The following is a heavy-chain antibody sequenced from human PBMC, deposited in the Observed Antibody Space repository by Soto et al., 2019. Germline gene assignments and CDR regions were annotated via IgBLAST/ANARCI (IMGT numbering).Heavy chain of an antibody. CDR3: AKDYYGDRRGPYAPIFDY. CDR2: ISGSGGST. CDR1: GFTFSSYA. J-gene: IGHJ4*02. Sequence: EVQLLESGGGLVQPGGSLRLSCAASGFTFSSYAMSWVRQAPGKGLEWVSAISGSGGSTYYADSVKGRFTISRDNSKNTLYLQMNSLRAEDTAVYYCAKDYYGDRRGPYAPIFDYWGQGTLVTGSS. D-gene: IGHD4-17*01. V-gene: IGHV3-23*01.